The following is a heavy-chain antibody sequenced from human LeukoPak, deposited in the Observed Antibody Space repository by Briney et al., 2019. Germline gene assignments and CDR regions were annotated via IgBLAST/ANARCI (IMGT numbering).Heavy chain of an antibody. D-gene: IGHD6-13*01. CDR1: GYTFTSYG. Sequence: SVNVSCTASGYTFTSYGISWVRPAPGQGLEWMGWISAYNGNTNYAQKLQGRVTMTTDTSTSTAYMELRSLRSDDTAVYYCARASGVSSSWYGGSYWGQGTLVTVSS. V-gene: IGHV1-18*04. CDR2: ISAYNGNT. J-gene: IGHJ4*02. CDR3: ARASGVSSSWYGGSY.